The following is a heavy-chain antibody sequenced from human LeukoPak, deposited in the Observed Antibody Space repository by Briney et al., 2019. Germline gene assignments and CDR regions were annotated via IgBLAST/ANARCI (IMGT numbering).Heavy chain of an antibody. CDR2: ISYDGSNK. CDR3: ATLGVPSTGSFDY. J-gene: IGHJ4*02. D-gene: IGHD3-9*01. CDR1: GFTFSSYG. Sequence: GGSLRLSCAASGFTFSSYGMHWVRQAPGKGLEWVAVISYDGSNKYYADSVKGRFTISRDNSKNTLYLQMNSLRAEDTAVYYCATLGVPSTGSFDYWGQETLVTVSS. V-gene: IGHV3-30*03.